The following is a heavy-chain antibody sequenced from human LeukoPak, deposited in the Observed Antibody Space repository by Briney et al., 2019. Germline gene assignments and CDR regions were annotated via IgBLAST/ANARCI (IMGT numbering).Heavy chain of an antibody. CDR1: GFTFSSYG. Sequence: PGGSLRLSCAASGFTFSSYGMHWVRQAPGKGLEWVPFIRYDGSNKYYADSVKGRFTISRDNSKNTLYLQMNSLRAEDTAVYYCAKDLGSSGWYRNIDYWGQGTLVTVSS. D-gene: IGHD6-19*01. CDR3: AKDLGSSGWYRNIDY. V-gene: IGHV3-30*02. CDR2: IRYDGSNK. J-gene: IGHJ4*02.